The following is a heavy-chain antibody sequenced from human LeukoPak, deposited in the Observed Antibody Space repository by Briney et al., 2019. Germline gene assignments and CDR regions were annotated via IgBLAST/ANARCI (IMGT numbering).Heavy chain of an antibody. CDR2: ISYDGSNK. CDR1: GFTFSSYA. CDR3: ARDSLLLWFGELLYHDAFDI. J-gene: IGHJ3*02. V-gene: IGHV3-30*04. Sequence: GGSLRLSCAASGFTFSSYAMHWVRQAPGKGLEWVAVISYDGSNKYYADSVKGRFTISRDNSKNTLYLQMNSLRAEDTAVYYCARDSLLLWFGELLYHDAFDIRGQGTMVTVSS. D-gene: IGHD3-10*01.